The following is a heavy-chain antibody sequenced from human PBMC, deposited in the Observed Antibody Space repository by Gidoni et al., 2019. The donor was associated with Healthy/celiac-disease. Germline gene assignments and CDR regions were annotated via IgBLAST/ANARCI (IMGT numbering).Heavy chain of an antibody. D-gene: IGHD1-26*01. Sequence: QVQLQESGPGLVKPSEPLSLTCTVSGGSISSYYWSWLRQPPRKGLEWIGYIYYSGSTNYNPSLKSRVTISVDTSKNQFSLKLSSVTAADTAVYYCAGGSGSYNFDYWGQGTLVTVSS. CDR1: GGSISSYY. CDR3: AGGSGSYNFDY. V-gene: IGHV4-59*01. CDR2: IYYSGST. J-gene: IGHJ4*02.